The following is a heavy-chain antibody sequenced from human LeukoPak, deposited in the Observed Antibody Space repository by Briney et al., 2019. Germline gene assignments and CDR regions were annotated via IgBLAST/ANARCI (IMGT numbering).Heavy chain of an antibody. CDR1: GGTFSSYA. CDR2: IIPIFGTA. V-gene: IGHV1-69*01. CDR3: ARDSSGWYRGGWFDP. Sequence: GSSVKVSCKASGGTFSSYAISWVRQAPGQGLEWMGGIIPIFGTANYAQKFQGRVTITADESTSTAYMELSSLRSEDTAVYYCARDSSGWYRGGWFDPWGQGTLVTVSS. D-gene: IGHD6-19*01. J-gene: IGHJ5*02.